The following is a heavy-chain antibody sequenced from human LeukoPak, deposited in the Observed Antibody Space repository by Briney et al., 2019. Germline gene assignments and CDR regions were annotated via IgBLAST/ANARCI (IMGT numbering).Heavy chain of an antibody. CDR2: ISISGSTI. CDR1: GFTFSSFE. CDR3: ARSGWYYNILTGFDY. D-gene: IGHD3-9*01. Sequence: GGSLRLSCAASGFTFSSFEMNWVRHAPGKGLEWVSYISISGSTIYYADSVKGRFTISRDNAKNSLYLQMNSLRAEDTAVYYCARSGWYYNILTGFDYWGQGTLVTVSS. J-gene: IGHJ4*02. V-gene: IGHV3-48*03.